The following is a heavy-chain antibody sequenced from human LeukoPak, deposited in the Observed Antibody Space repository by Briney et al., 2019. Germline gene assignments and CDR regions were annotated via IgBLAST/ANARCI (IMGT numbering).Heavy chain of an antibody. CDR2: IKQDGSEE. CDR3: ARDPYSSTRSYGMDV. D-gene: IGHD6-13*01. J-gene: IGHJ6*02. Sequence: GGSLRLSCAASGFTFSSYWMSWVRQAPGKGLEWVDNIKQDGSEEVYVDSVKGRFTISRDNAKNSLFLQMNTLRAEDTAVYYCARDPYSSTRSYGMDVWGQGTTVTVSS. CDR1: GFTFSSYW. V-gene: IGHV3-7*05.